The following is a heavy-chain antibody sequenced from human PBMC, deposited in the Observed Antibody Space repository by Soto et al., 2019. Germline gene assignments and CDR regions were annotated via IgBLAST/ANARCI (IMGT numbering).Heavy chain of an antibody. CDR1: GGSISSSSYY. Sequence: SETLSLTCTVSGGSISSSSYYWGWIRQPPGKGLEWIGSIYYSGSTYYNPSLKSRVTISVGTSKNQFSLKLSSVTAADTAVYYCARQDIVVVPAASSPNYYYYGMDVWGQGTTVTVSS. CDR2: IYYSGST. V-gene: IGHV4-39*01. CDR3: ARQDIVVVPAASSPNYYYYGMDV. D-gene: IGHD2-2*01. J-gene: IGHJ6*02.